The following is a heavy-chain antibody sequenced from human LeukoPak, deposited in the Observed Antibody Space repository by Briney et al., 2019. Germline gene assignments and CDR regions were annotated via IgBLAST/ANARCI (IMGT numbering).Heavy chain of an antibody. J-gene: IGHJ6*03. Sequence: GASVKVSCKASGGTFSSYAISWVRQAPGQGLEWMGRIIPILGIANYAQKFQGRVTITADKSTSTAYMELSSLRSEDTAVYYCARERGLAARPPGYYYYYMDVWGKGTTVTVSS. D-gene: IGHD6-6*01. CDR3: ARERGLAARPPGYYYYYMDV. V-gene: IGHV1-69*04. CDR1: GGTFSSYA. CDR2: IIPILGIA.